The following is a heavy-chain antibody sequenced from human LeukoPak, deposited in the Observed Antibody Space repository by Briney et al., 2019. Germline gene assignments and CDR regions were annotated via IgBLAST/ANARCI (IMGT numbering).Heavy chain of an antibody. CDR1: GFTLSTYA. J-gene: IGHJ5*02. D-gene: IGHD3-22*01. V-gene: IGHV3-23*01. CDR3: ANLYDSVGYYIA. Sequence: GGSLRLSCAASGFTLSTYALSWVRQAPGKGLEWVSAISGSGTTIYYADSVKGRFTTSRDNSKNTLYLQMNSLRAEDTAVYYCANLYDSVGYYIAWGQGALVTVSS. CDR2: ISGSGTTI.